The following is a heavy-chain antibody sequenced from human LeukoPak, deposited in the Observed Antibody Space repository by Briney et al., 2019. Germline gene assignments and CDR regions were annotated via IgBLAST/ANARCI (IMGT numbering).Heavy chain of an antibody. CDR2: ISSSSSYI. D-gene: IGHD3-10*01. J-gene: IGHJ5*02. V-gene: IGHV3-21*01. CDR1: GFTFSSYA. Sequence: PGGSLRLSCAASGFTFSSYAMSWVRQAPGKGLEWVSSISSSSSYIYYADSVKGRFTISRDNAKNSLYLQMNSLRAEDTAVYYCARQGSRRWFGEWSWFDPWGQGTLVTVSS. CDR3: ARQGSRRWFGEWSWFDP.